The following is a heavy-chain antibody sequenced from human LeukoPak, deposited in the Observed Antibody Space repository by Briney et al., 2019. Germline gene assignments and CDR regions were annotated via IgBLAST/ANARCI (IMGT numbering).Heavy chain of an antibody. V-gene: IGHV5-51*03. CDR3: ARNKGQYSRASPIED. Sequence: KPGESLKISCKGSGDSFSTYWIAWVRQMPGKGLEWMGIIYPGDSDTTYSPSFQGQVTISADKSISTAYLQWSSLKASDTAIYYCARNKGQYSRASPIEDWGQGTLVTVSS. D-gene: IGHD6-6*01. CDR1: GDSFSTYW. J-gene: IGHJ4*02. CDR2: IYPGDSDT.